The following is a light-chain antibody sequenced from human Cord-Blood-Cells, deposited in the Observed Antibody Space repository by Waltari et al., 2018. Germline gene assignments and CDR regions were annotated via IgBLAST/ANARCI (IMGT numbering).Light chain of an antibody. J-gene: IGLJ3*02. CDR1: SSHVGCYNY. V-gene: IGLV2-14*03. CDR2: DVS. Sequence: QSALTQPASVSGPPGQPITIPCTGTSSHVGCYNYASWYQQHPGKAPNLMIYDVSNRPSGVSNRFSGSKSGNTASLTISGLQAEDEADYYCSSYTSSSTWVFGGGTKLTVL. CDR3: SSYTSSSTWV.